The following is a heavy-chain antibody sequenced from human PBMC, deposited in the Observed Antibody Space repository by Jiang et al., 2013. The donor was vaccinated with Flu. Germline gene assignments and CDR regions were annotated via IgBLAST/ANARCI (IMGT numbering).Heavy chain of an antibody. CDR1: GDSISSSSHY. CDR2: IYYSGST. Sequence: GLVKPSETLSLTCTVSGDSISSSSHYWGWIRQPPGKGLEWIGSIYYSGSTYYNPSLKSRVTISVDTSKNQFSLKLSSVTAADTAVYYCARPLQYSSGWFSFDYWGQGTLVTVSS. J-gene: IGHJ4*02. CDR3: ARPLQYSSGWFSFDY. D-gene: IGHD6-19*01. V-gene: IGHV4-39*01.